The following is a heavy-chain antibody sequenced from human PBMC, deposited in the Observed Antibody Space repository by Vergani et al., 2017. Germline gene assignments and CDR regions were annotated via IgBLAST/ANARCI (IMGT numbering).Heavy chain of an antibody. Sequence: QVQLQQWGAGLLKPSETLSLTCAVYGGSFSGYYWSWIRQPPGKGLEWIGEINHSGSTNYNPSLKSRVTISVDTSKNQFSLKLSSVTAADTAVYYCARGLRFLEWSRGKGTTVTVSS. CDR1: GGSFSGYY. J-gene: IGHJ6*04. CDR3: ARGLRFLEWS. D-gene: IGHD3-3*01. V-gene: IGHV4-34*01. CDR2: INHSGST.